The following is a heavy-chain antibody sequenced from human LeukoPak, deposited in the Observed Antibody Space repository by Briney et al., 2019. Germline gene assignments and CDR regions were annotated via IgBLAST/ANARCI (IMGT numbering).Heavy chain of an antibody. D-gene: IGHD3-10*01. CDR3: ARAGALWSGELYHY. V-gene: IGHV3-7*01. Sequence: GGSLRLSCAASGFTFSSYWMSWVRQAPGKGLEWVANIKQDGSEKYYVDSVKGRFTISRDNAKNSLYLQMNSLRAEDTAVYYCARAGALWSGELYHYWGQGTLVTISS. CDR2: IKQDGSEK. CDR1: GFTFSSYW. J-gene: IGHJ4*02.